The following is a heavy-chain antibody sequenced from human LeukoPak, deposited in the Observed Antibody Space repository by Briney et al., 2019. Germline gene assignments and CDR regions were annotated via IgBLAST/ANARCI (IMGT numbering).Heavy chain of an antibody. V-gene: IGHV3-15*07. CDR2: IKSNAEGAAT. Sequence: GALRPSCAASGLTFRFARVNLVRQASGKGLELGRRIKSNAEGAATDYAAPVKGRFTISRDDSKSMLCLQMDSLETEGTAVYFCTCHDYGDHRAYWGQGTLVTVSS. J-gene: IGHJ4*02. CDR3: TCHDYGDHRAY. D-gene: IGHD4/OR15-4a*01. CDR1: GLTFRFAR.